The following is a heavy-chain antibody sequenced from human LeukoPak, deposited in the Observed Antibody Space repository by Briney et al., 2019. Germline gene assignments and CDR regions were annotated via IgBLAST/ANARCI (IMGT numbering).Heavy chain of an antibody. CDR1: GFIFSNYA. CDR3: AKDWSYHYGSGGYKPLDY. J-gene: IGHJ4*02. CDR2: ISGSGVAT. Sequence: GGSLRLSCAASGFIFSNYAMSWVRQPPGKGLEWVSAISGSGVATYYADSVKGRFTISRDNSMNTLYLQMNGLRAEDTAVYYCAKDWSYHYGSGGYKPLDYWGQGTLVIVSS. D-gene: IGHD3-10*01. V-gene: IGHV3-23*01.